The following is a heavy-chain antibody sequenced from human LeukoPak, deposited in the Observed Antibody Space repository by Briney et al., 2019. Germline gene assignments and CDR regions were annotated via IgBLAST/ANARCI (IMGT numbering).Heavy chain of an antibody. CDR1: GYTFTSYY. CDR2: INPSGGST. V-gene: IGHV1-46*01. Sequence: ASVKVSCKASGYTFTSYYMHWVRQAPGQGLEWMGIINPSGGSTSYAQKFQGRVTMTRDTSTSTVYMELSSLRSEDTAVYYCARDARGYSGYDSRSEAYYFDYWGQGTPVTVSS. J-gene: IGHJ4*02. D-gene: IGHD5-12*01. CDR3: ARDARGYSGYDSRSEAYYFDY.